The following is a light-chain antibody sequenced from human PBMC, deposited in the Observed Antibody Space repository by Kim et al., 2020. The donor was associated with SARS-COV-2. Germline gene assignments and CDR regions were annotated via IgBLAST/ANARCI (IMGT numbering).Light chain of an antibody. CDR3: QVWDSNIDHYV. J-gene: IGLJ1*01. CDR2: YDR. V-gene: IGLV3-21*01. CDR1: NIGTYS. Sequence: AQGQTATITGGGNNIGTYSVHWYQQKPGQAPVLVIYYDRDRPSGIPERLSGSHSGDTATLTISRVDAGDEADYYCQVWDSNIDHYVFGSGTKVTVL.